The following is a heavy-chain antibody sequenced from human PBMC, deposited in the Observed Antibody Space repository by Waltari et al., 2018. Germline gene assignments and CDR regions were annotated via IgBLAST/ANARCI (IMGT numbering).Heavy chain of an antibody. CDR1: GYTFTSYG. V-gene: IGHV1-18*01. CDR2: ISAYNGNT. CDR3: ARRGGPLFDQTTNAFDI. Sequence: QVQLVQSGAEVKKPGASVRVSCKASGYTFTSYGISWVRQAPGQGLEWMGWISAYNGNTNYAPKLQGRVTMTTDTSTSTAYMELRSLRSDDTAVYYCARRGGPLFDQTTNAFDIWGQGTMVTVSS. J-gene: IGHJ3*02. D-gene: IGHD2-21*02.